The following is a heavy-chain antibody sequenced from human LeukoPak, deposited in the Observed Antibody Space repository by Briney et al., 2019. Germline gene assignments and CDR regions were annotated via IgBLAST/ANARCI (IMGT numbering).Heavy chain of an antibody. J-gene: IGHJ4*02. CDR3: AKDKDTSSWYFDY. CDR1: GFTFSSYG. V-gene: IGHV3-30*02. D-gene: IGHD6-13*01. Sequence: PGGSLRLSCAASGFTFSSYGMHWVRQAPGKGLEWVAFIRYDGSNKHYAESVKGRFTISRDNSKNTLYLHMNSLRAEDTAVYYCAKDKDTSSWYFDYRGQGTLVTVSS. CDR2: IRYDGSNK.